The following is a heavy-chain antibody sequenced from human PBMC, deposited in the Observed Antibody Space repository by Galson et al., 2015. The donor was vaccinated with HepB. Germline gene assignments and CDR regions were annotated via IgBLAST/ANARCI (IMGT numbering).Heavy chain of an antibody. Sequence: SVKVSCKASGYTFTSYGISWVRQAPGQGLEWMGWISAYNGNTNYAQKLQGRVTMTTDTSTSTAYMELRSLRSDDTAVYYCARDSFITMVRGETEDAFDIWGQGTMVTVSS. CDR2: ISAYNGNT. D-gene: IGHD3-10*01. J-gene: IGHJ3*02. V-gene: IGHV1-18*01. CDR1: GYTFTSYG. CDR3: ARDSFITMVRGETEDAFDI.